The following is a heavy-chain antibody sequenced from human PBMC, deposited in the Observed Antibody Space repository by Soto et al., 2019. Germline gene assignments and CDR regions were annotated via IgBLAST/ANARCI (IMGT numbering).Heavy chain of an antibody. J-gene: IGHJ5*02. CDR1: GFTFSRYE. V-gene: IGHV3-48*03. Sequence: EEELVESGGGVVQPGGSLRLSCEASGFTFSRYEMNWLRQAPGKGLEWVSHISSSGTPMSYADSVKGRFTISRDNARNSLYLQMDSLRVEDTAVYYCARGHDLIMRAFGVVSKGFDPWGQGTLVTVAS. D-gene: IGHD3-3*01. CDR3: ARGHDLIMRAFGVVSKGFDP. CDR2: ISSSGTPM.